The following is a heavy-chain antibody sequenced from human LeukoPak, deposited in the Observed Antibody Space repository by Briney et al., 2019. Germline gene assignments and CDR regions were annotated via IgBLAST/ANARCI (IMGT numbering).Heavy chain of an antibody. CDR3: ARDGSGSYIGDY. D-gene: IGHD3-10*01. V-gene: IGHV1-69*04. Sequence: GASVKDSCQASLGTFSSYAISWVRQAPGRGVEWMGRIIPILGIANYAQKFQGRVTITAGKSTSTAYIELSSLRSEDTAVYYCARDGSGSYIGDYWGQGALVTVSS. CDR1: LGTFSSYA. J-gene: IGHJ4*02. CDR2: IIPILGIA.